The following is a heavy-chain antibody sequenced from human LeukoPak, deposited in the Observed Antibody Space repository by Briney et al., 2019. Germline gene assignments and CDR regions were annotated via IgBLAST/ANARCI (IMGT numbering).Heavy chain of an antibody. CDR3: ARGSTVTTGRYFDY. CDR1: GGTFSSYA. D-gene: IGHD4-11*01. Sequence: SVTVSCKASGGTFSSYAISWVRQPPGQGLEWMGRTIPILGIANYAQKFQGRATINADKPTSPAYMELSSLRSDDTAVYYCARGSTVTTGRYFDYWGQGTLVTVSS. V-gene: IGHV1-69*10. CDR2: TIPILGIA. J-gene: IGHJ4*02.